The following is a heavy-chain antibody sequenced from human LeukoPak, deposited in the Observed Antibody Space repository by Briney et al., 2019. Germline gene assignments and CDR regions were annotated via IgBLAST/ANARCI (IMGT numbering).Heavy chain of an antibody. CDR3: ARRYYYDSSGYLYYFDY. CDR2: IYPGDSDT. D-gene: IGHD3-22*01. V-gene: IGHV5-51*01. CDR1: GYSFTSYW. Sequence: GESLKISCKGSGYSFTSYWIGWVRQMPGKGLGWMGIIYPGDSDTRYSPSFQGQVTISADKSISTAYLQWSSLKASDTAMYYCARRYYYDSSGYLYYFDYWGQGTLVTVSS. J-gene: IGHJ4*02.